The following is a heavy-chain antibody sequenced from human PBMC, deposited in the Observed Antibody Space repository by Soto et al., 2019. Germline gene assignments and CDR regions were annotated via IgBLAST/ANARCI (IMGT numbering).Heavy chain of an antibody. CDR2: IIPIFGTA. J-gene: IGHJ6*02. CDR1: GGTFSSYA. Sequence: SVKVSCKASGGTFSSYAISWVRQAPGQGLEWMGGIIPIFGTANYAQKFQGRVTITADESTSTAYMELSSLRSEDTAVYYCARDRGPAAIMSYYGMDVWGQGTTVTVSS. D-gene: IGHD2-2*01. CDR3: ARDRGPAAIMSYYGMDV. V-gene: IGHV1-69*13.